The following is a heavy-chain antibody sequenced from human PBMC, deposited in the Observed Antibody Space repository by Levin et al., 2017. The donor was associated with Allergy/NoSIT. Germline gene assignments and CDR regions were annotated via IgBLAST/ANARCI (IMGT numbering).Heavy chain of an antibody. Sequence: PGGSLRLSCEISGFTFSNYWMHWVRQAPGKGLVWVSRINSDGSSTTYADSVTGRFTISRDNAKNTLYLQMKSLRAEDTAVYYCARDSAMDYYYGLDVWGQGTTVTISS. CDR1: GFTFSNYW. CDR3: ARDSAMDYYYGLDV. D-gene: IGHD2-2*01. J-gene: IGHJ6*02. CDR2: INSDGSST. V-gene: IGHV3-74*01.